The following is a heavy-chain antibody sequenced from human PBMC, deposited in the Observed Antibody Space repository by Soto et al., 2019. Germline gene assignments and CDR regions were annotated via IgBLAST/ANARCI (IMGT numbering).Heavy chain of an antibody. CDR1: GFTFSGSA. J-gene: IGHJ4*02. V-gene: IGHV3-73*01. CDR2: IRSKANSYAT. CDR3: TLSYYYGSGTYPR. Sequence: GGSLRLSCAASGFTFSGSAMHWVRQASGKGLEWVGRIRSKANSYATAYAASVKGRFTISRDDSKNTAYLQMNSLKTEDTAVYYCTLSYYYGSGTYPRWGQGTLVTVSS. D-gene: IGHD3-10*01.